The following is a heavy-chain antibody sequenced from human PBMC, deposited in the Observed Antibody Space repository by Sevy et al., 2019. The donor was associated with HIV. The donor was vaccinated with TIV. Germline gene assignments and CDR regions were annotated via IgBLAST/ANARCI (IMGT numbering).Heavy chain of an antibody. D-gene: IGHD6-6*01. V-gene: IGHV1-2*02. CDR2: MNPNSGVT. CDR1: GYTFTGYY. J-gene: IGHJ6*02. Sequence: AAVKVSCRASGYTFTGYYIHWVRQAPGQGLEGMGWMNPNSGVTNYAQRFQGRVTMTREKSITSAYMELSRLRSDDTAVYYCATWVAACAGEIYFYSYGRDVWGQGTTVSVSS. CDR3: ATWVAACAGEIYFYSYGRDV.